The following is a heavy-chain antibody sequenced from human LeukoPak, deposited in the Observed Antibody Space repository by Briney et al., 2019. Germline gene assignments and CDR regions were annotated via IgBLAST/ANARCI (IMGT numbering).Heavy chain of an antibody. CDR2: IIPILGIA. Sequence: SVKVSCKASGGTFSSYAISWVRQAPGQGLEWMGRIIPILGIANYAQKFQGRVTITADKSTSTAYMELSSLRSEDTAVYCCARTLRGELDYWGQGTLVTVSS. J-gene: IGHJ4*02. CDR3: ARTLRGELDY. V-gene: IGHV1-69*04. CDR1: GGTFSSYA. D-gene: IGHD4-23*01.